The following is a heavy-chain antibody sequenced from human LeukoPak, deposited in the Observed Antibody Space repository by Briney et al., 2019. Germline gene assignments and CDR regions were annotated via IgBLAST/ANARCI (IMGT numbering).Heavy chain of an antibody. V-gene: IGHV3-74*01. D-gene: IGHD3-10*01. CDR3: ARGQLLWFGALLPNDY. Sequence: GGSLRLSCAASGVTFSSYWMHWVRQAPGRGLVWVSRINSDGSSTSYADSVKGRFTISRDNAKNTMYLQMNSLRAEATAVYYCARGQLLWFGALLPNDYWGQGTLVTVSS. CDR2: INSDGSST. CDR1: GVTFSSYW. J-gene: IGHJ4*02.